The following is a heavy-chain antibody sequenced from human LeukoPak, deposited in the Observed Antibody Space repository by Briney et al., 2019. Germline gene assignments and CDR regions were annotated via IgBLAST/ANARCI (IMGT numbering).Heavy chain of an antibody. Sequence: PGGSLRLSCAASGFTFSSYWMSWVRQAPGKGLEWVANIKQDGSEKYYVDSVKGRFTISRDNAKNSLYLQMNSLRAEDTAVYYCARDYCSGGSCYGPEGYYYYMDVWGKGTTVTVSS. J-gene: IGHJ6*03. CDR3: ARDYCSGGSCYGPEGYYYYMDV. V-gene: IGHV3-7*01. CDR1: GFTFSSYW. D-gene: IGHD2-15*01. CDR2: IKQDGSEK.